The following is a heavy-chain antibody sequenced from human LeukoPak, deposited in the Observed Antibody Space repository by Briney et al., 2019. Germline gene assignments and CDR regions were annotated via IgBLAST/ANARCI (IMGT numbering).Heavy chain of an antibody. CDR3: AKDRSAIGEYSSSWSSFDY. J-gene: IGHJ4*02. D-gene: IGHD6-13*01. CDR2: IRGGGSDT. V-gene: IGHV3-23*01. CDR1: GFTFSSNT. Sequence: GGSLRLSCAASGFTFSSNTMTWVRQVSGKGLEWVSSIRGGGSDTHYAGTVRGRFTISRDNSKNTLYLQMNSLRAEDTAVYYCAKDRSAIGEYSSSWSSFDYWGQGTLVTVSS.